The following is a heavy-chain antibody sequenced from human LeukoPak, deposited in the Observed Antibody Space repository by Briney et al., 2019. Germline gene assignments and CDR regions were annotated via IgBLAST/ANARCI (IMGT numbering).Heavy chain of an antibody. J-gene: IGHJ4*02. CDR2: ISYDGKNK. D-gene: IGHD6-19*01. V-gene: IGHV3-30*03. Sequence: GGSLSLSCAASGFTFSDFGMHWVRQAPGRGLEWVAVISYDGKNKYYADSVKGRFTISRDNSRNTLYLQMNSLRAEDTAVYYCATKTPFAVAPRGWGQGTLVTVSS. CDR3: ATKTPFAVAPRG. CDR1: GFTFSDFG.